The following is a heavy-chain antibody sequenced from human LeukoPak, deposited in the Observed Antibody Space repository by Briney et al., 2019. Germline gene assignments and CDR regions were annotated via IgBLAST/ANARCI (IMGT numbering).Heavy chain of an antibody. D-gene: IGHD4-23*01. J-gene: IGHJ3*01. CDR1: GFTLRDQY. CDR2: SRNKANSHTT. CDR3: ARDGGKRGNSALDS. V-gene: IGHV3-72*01. Sequence: GGSLRLSCAGSGFTLRDQYMDWVRQAPGKGLEWIGRSRNKANSHTTEYAASVKDRFTISRDDSGDLMYLQMNSLKIEDTAVYFCARDGGKRGNSALDSWGQGTEVTVSS.